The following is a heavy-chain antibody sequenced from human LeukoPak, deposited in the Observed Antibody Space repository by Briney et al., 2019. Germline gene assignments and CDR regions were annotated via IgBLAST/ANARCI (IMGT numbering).Heavy chain of an antibody. J-gene: IGHJ3*01. Sequence: GESLKISFQGSGYIFTSHWIGWVRPMPGKGLDWMGIIYPGDSDTRYSPSFQGQVTISADKSVRTAYLQWSSLKASDTAMYYCARPNITSYYDSRGYDAFDVWGQGTMVTVSS. CDR3: ARPNITSYYDSRGYDAFDV. CDR1: GYIFTSHW. D-gene: IGHD3-22*01. CDR2: IYPGDSDT. V-gene: IGHV5-51*01.